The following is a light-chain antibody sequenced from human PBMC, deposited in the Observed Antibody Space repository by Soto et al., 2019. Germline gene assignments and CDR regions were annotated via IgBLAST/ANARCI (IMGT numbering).Light chain of an antibody. Sequence: EIVLTQSPATLSLSPGERATLSCRASQSVSSYLAWSQQKPGQAPRLLIYDASNRATGIPARFSGSGSGTDFTLTISSLEPEDFAVYYCQQRSNWPSMYTFGQGTKLEIK. J-gene: IGKJ2*01. V-gene: IGKV3-11*01. CDR3: QQRSNWPSMYT. CDR2: DAS. CDR1: QSVSSY.